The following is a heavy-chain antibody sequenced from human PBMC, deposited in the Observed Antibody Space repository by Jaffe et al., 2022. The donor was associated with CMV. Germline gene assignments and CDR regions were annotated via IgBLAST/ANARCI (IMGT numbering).Heavy chain of an antibody. Sequence: EVQLVESGGGLVQPGRSLRLSCAASGFTFDDYAMHWVRQAPGKGLEWVSGISWNSGSIGYADSVKGRFTISRDNAKNSLYLQMNSLRTEDTALYYCAKEGSWRELRPVYFDDWGQGTLVTVSS. CDR3: AKEGSWRELRPVYFDD. J-gene: IGHJ4*02. D-gene: IGHD1-26*01. CDR1: GFTFDDYA. V-gene: IGHV3-9*01. CDR2: ISWNSGSI.